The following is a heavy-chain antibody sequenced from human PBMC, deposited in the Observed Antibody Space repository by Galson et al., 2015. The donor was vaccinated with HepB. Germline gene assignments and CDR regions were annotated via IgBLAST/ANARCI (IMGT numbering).Heavy chain of an antibody. CDR3: TTEGQWRALGSYYFDY. Sequence: SLRLSCAASGFTFSNVWMSWVRQAPGKGLEWVGRIKSKTDGGTTDYAAPVKGRFTISRDDSKNTLYLQMDSVKTEDTAVYYCTTEGQWRALGSYYFDYWGQGTLVTVSS. J-gene: IGHJ4*02. V-gene: IGHV3-15*01. CDR2: IKSKTDGGTT. CDR1: GFTFSNVW. D-gene: IGHD6-19*01.